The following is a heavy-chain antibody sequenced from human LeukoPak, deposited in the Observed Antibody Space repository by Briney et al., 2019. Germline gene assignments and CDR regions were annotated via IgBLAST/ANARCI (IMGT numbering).Heavy chain of an antibody. CDR2: MNPNSGNT. Sequence: ASVKVSCKASGYTFTSYDINWVRQAPGQGLEWMGWMNPNSGNTGYAQKFQGRVTMTRNTSISTAYMELSSLRSEDTAVYYCARGRLRGYCSGGSCYLVYWGQGTLVTVSS. CDR3: ARGRLRGYCSGGSCYLVY. V-gene: IGHV1-8*01. J-gene: IGHJ4*02. D-gene: IGHD2-15*01. CDR1: GYTFTSYD.